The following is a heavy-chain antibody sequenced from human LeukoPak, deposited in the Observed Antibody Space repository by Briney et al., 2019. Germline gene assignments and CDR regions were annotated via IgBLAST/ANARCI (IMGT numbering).Heavy chain of an antibody. CDR3: VSFYETY. CDR2: INSDGSWT. CDR1: GNYW. V-gene: IGHV3-74*01. Sequence: QTGGSLSLSCAASGNYWMHWVRQAPGKGLVWVSHINSDGSWTSYADSVKGRFTISKDNAKNTVYLQMNSLRAEDTAVYYCVSFYETYWGRGTLVTVSS. J-gene: IGHJ4*02. D-gene: IGHD2/OR15-2a*01.